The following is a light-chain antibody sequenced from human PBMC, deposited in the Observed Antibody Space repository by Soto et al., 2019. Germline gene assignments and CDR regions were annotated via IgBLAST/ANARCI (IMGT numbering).Light chain of an antibody. CDR2: YDS. J-gene: IGLJ2*01. V-gene: IGLV3-21*04. Sequence: SYELTQPPSVSVAPGKTARITCGGNNIGSKSVHWYQQKPGQAPVLVIYYDSDRPSGIPERFSGSNSGNTATLTISRVEAGDDADYYCQVWDSSSEYVVFGGGTKLTVL. CDR3: QVWDSSSEYVV. CDR1: NIGSKS.